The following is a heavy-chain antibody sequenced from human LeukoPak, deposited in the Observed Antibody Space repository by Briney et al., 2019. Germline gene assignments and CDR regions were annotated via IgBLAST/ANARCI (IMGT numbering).Heavy chain of an antibody. Sequence: SETLSLTCAVSGGSISSYYWSWIRQPPGKGLEWIGYIYYSGSTNYNPSLKSRVTISVDTSKNQFSLKLSSVTAADTAVYYCARDRVGALDYWGQGTLVTVSS. D-gene: IGHD1-26*01. CDR1: GGSISSYY. CDR3: ARDRVGALDY. V-gene: IGHV4-59*01. CDR2: IYYSGST. J-gene: IGHJ4*02.